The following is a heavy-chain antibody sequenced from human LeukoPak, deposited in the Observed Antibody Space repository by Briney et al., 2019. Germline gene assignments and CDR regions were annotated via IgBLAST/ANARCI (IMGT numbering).Heavy chain of an antibody. V-gene: IGHV4-31*03. D-gene: IGHD2-2*01. CDR3: ARVVVVPAATPLVMWYYYMDV. J-gene: IGHJ6*03. CDR1: GGSISSGGYY. Sequence: SETLSLTCTVSGGSISSGGYYWSWIRQHPGKGLEWIGYIYYSGSTYYNPSLKSRVTISVDTSKNQFSLKLSSVTAADTAVYYCARVVVVPAATPLVMWYYYMDVWGKGTTVTVSS. CDR2: IYYSGST.